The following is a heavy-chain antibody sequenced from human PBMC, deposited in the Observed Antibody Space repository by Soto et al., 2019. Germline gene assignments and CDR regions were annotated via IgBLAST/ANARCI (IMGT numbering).Heavy chain of an antibody. D-gene: IGHD6-6*01. CDR2: INHSGST. V-gene: IGHV4-34*01. J-gene: IGHJ4*02. Sequence: PSETLSLTCAVYGGSFSGNYWNWIRQPPGKGLEWIGEINHSGSTNYNPSLKSRVTISVDTSKNQFSLKLSSVTAADTAVYYCARGLLQQGDFIAAKYYFDYWGQGTLVTVSS. CDR1: GGSFSGNY. CDR3: ARGLLQQGDFIAAKYYFDY.